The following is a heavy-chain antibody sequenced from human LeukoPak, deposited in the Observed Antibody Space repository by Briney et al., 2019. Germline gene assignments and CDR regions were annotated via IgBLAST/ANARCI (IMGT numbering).Heavy chain of an antibody. V-gene: IGHV4-39*01. CDR2: IYYSGST. J-gene: IGHJ4*02. CDR1: GGSISSSSYY. CDR3: ARLCSSTSCPFDY. D-gene: IGHD2-2*01. Sequence: SETLSLTCTVSGGSISSSSYYWGWIRQPPGKGLEWIGSIYYSGSTYYNPSLKSRVTISVDTSKIQFSLILNPVTAADTAVYYCARLCSSTSCPFDYWGQGTLVTVSS.